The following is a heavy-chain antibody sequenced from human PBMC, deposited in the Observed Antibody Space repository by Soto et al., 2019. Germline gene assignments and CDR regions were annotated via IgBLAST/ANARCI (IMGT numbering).Heavy chain of an antibody. J-gene: IGHJ5*02. CDR3: AALWFGDYEVFDP. CDR1: GGSISSYY. CDR2: IYYSGST. Sequence: SETLSLTCTVSGGSISSYYWSWIRQPPGKGLEWIGYIYYSGSTNYNPSLKSRVTISVDTSKDQSSLKLSSVTAADTAVYYCAALWFGDYEVFDPWGQGTLVTVSS. D-gene: IGHD3-10*01. V-gene: IGHV4-59*01.